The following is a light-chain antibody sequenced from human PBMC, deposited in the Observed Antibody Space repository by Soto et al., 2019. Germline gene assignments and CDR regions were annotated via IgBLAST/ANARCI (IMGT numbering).Light chain of an antibody. Sequence: DIQMTQSPSSLSASVGDGVTITCRASQSISSYVSWYQQKPGKAPKPLIYAASRLQSWVPSRFSGSRSGTDLTHTTRSLQPEDFATYYRQQSYSRVTFGQGTKVDI. CDR2: AAS. V-gene: IGKV1-39*01. CDR1: QSISSY. J-gene: IGKJ1*01. CDR3: QQSYSRVT.